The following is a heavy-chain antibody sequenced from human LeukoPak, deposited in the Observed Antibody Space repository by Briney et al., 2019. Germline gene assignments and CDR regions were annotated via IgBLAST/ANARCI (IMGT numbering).Heavy chain of an antibody. J-gene: IGHJ4*02. CDR3: ARGTDDYVWGSYRN. Sequence: ASVKVSCKASGGTFSSYAISWVRQAPGQGLEWMGGIIPIFGTANYAQKFQGRVTITADESTSAAYMELSSLRSEDTAVYYCARGTDDYVWGSYRNWGQGTLVTVSS. V-gene: IGHV1-69*01. D-gene: IGHD3-16*02. CDR1: GGTFSSYA. CDR2: IIPIFGTA.